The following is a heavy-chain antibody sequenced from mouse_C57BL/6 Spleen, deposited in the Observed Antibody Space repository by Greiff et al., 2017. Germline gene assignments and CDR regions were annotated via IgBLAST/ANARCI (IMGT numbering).Heavy chain of an antibody. Sequence: EVQVVESGGDLVKPGGSLKLSCAASGFTFSSYGMSWVRQTPDKRLEWVATISSGGSYTYYPDSVKGRFTISRDNAKNTLYLQMSSLKSEDTAMYYCARLGDYDDYAMDYWGQGTSVTVSS. D-gene: IGHD2-4*01. V-gene: IGHV5-6*01. CDR2: ISSGGSYT. J-gene: IGHJ4*01. CDR1: GFTFSSYG. CDR3: ARLGDYDDYAMDY.